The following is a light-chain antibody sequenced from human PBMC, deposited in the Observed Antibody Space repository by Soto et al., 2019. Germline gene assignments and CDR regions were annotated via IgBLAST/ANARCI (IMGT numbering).Light chain of an antibody. Sequence: EIVLTQSPATLSLSPGERATLSCRASQTVSTCLAWYQHKPGQAPRLLIYDASKRAPGIPARFSGSGSGTDFSLNISGLEPEYFSVYYCQLLNNWPPSFGQGTKLEI. V-gene: IGKV3-11*01. CDR3: QLLNNWPPS. J-gene: IGKJ2*03. CDR2: DAS. CDR1: QTVSTC.